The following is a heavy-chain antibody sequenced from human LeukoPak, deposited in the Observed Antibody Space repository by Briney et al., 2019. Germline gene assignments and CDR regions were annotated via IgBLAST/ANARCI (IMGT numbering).Heavy chain of an antibody. Sequence: SVKVSCKASGGTFSSYAISWVRQAPGQGLEWMGRIIPILGIANYAQKFQGRVTITADKSTSTAYMELSSLRSEDTAVYYCARGYDSSGYYSNFDYWGQGTLVTVSS. CDR2: IIPILGIA. D-gene: IGHD3-22*01. V-gene: IGHV1-69*04. J-gene: IGHJ4*02. CDR1: GGTFSSYA. CDR3: ARGYDSSGYYSNFDY.